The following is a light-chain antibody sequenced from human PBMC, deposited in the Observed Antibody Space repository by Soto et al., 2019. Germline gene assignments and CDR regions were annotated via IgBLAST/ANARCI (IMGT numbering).Light chain of an antibody. CDR1: QSISSY. V-gene: IGKV1-39*01. Sequence: DIQMTQSPSSLSASVGDRVTITCRASQSISSYLNWYHQKPGKAPKLLIYAESSLRSGVPSRFSGSGSGTDFTLTISSLQPEDFATYYCQQSYSTTPYTFCQGTKLESK. CDR3: QQSYSTTPYT. CDR2: AES. J-gene: IGKJ2*01.